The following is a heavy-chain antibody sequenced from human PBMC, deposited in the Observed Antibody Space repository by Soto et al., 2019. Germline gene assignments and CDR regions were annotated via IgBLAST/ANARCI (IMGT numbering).Heavy chain of an antibody. D-gene: IGHD3-10*01. CDR3: ARDASGTVVADGLFDY. Sequence: EVQLVESGGGLVKPGGSLRLSCAASGFTFSSYSMNWVRQAPGKGLEWVSWISSGSSHRFYADSVKGRFTISRDNAKNSLYLQMNSPRVEDTAIYYCARDASGTVVADGLFDYWGQGTLVSVSS. CDR1: GFTFSSYS. J-gene: IGHJ4*02. CDR2: ISSGSSHR. V-gene: IGHV3-21*01.